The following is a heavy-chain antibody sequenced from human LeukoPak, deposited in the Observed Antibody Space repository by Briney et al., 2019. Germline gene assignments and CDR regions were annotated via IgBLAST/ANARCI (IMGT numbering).Heavy chain of an antibody. D-gene: IGHD1-1*01. CDR3: ARDHNYAFDN. CDR1: GFPFIEYS. Sequence: GSLRLSCTASGFPFIEYSMNWVRQAPGKGLEWISYIGIDSGNTKYADSVRGRFTISADKAKNSLYLQMNSLRVEDTAVYYCARDHNYAFDNWGQGTLVSVAS. V-gene: IGHV3-48*01. CDR2: IGIDSGNT. J-gene: IGHJ4*02.